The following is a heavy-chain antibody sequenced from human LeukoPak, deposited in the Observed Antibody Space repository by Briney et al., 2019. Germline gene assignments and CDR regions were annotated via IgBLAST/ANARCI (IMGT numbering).Heavy chain of an antibody. CDR2: FDPEDGET. J-gene: IGHJ4*02. D-gene: IGHD2-2*01. CDR1: GYTLTELS. Sequence: ASVKVSCKVSGYTLTELSMHWVRQAPGKGLEWMGGFDPEDGETIYAQKFQSRVTMTEDTSTDTAYMELSSLRSEDTAVYYCATRRLYCSSTSCSLPDYWGQGTLVTVSS. CDR3: ATRRLYCSSTSCSLPDY. V-gene: IGHV1-24*01.